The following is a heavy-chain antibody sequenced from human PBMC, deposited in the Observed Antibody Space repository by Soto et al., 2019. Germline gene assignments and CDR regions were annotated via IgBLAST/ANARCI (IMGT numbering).Heavy chain of an antibody. D-gene: IGHD2-15*01. Sequence: EVQLLESGGGLVQPGGSLRLSCVASGFTFSIDNMNWVRQAPGKGLEWVAGITGSGDYTNYADYVNGRFNISRDNSKNTLYLQMTSLIAEDTAVYFCATRITSSFDHWGEGTLVTVTS. CDR2: ITGSGDYT. CDR3: ATRITSSFDH. CDR1: GFTFSIDN. V-gene: IGHV3-23*01. J-gene: IGHJ4*02.